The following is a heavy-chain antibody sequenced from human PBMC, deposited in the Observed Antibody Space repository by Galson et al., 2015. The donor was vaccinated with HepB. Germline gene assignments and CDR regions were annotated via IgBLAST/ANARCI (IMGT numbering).Heavy chain of an antibody. D-gene: IGHD3-22*01. CDR3: ARRTYYDSSGYRAFDI. CDR1: GYSFTSYW. Sequence: QSGAEVKKPGESLKISCKGSGYSFTSYWIGWMRQMPGKGLEWMGIIYPGDSDTRYSPSFQGQVTISADKSISTAYLQWSSLKASDTAMYYCARRTYYDSSGYRAFDIRGQGTMVTVSS. J-gene: IGHJ3*02. V-gene: IGHV5-51*01. CDR2: IYPGDSDT.